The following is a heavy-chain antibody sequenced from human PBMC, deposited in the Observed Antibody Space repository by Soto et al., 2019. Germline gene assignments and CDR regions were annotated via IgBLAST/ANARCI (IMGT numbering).Heavy chain of an antibody. D-gene: IGHD6-6*01. CDR3: VASSSSLAFDI. CDR1: GYTFTSYD. CDR2: MNPNSGNT. V-gene: IGHV1-8*01. J-gene: IGHJ3*02. Sequence: GASVKVSFKASGYTFTSYDINWVRQATGQGLEWMGWMNPNSGNTGYAQKFQGRVTMTRNTSISTAYMELSSLRSEDTAVYYCVASSSSLAFDIWGQGTMVTVSS.